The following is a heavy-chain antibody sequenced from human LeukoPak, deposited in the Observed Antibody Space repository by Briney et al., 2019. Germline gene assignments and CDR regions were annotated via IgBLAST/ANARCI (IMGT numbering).Heavy chain of an antibody. J-gene: IGHJ4*02. CDR3: ARAHNSENWGSLGG. V-gene: IGHV1-2*02. CDR1: GYTFTAYY. Sequence: GASVQVSCKASGYTFTAYYIHWVRQAPGQGLEWMGWISPSTGGTNYAQKFQGRVTITRDTSINTAYMDLSRLTSDDTALYYCARAHNSENWGSLGGWGQGPLVTVSS. CDR2: ISPSTGGT. D-gene: IGHD7-27*01.